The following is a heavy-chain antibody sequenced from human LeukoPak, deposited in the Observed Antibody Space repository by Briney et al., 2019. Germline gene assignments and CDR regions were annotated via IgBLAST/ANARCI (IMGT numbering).Heavy chain of an antibody. D-gene: IGHD3-10*01. V-gene: IGHV4-39*01. J-gene: IGHJ4*02. CDR2: IYYGGST. CDR3: ARHSRGSYYKPFDY. Sequence: SETLSLTCTVSGVSISSSSYYWGWIRQPPGKGLEWIGTIYYGGSTYYNPSLKSRVTISVDTSKNQFSLKLSSVTAADTAVYYCARHSRGSYYKPFDYWGQGTLVTVSS. CDR1: GVSISSSSYY.